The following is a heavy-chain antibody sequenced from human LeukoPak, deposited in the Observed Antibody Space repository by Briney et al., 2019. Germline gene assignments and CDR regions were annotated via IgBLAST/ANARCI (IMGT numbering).Heavy chain of an antibody. CDR1: GISFSNYS. V-gene: IGHV3-21*01. CDR3: ARAVYCSGGGCFWYFDL. Sequence: GGSLRLSCAASGISFSNYSMNWVRQAPGRGREWVSLISSSSRFIYYGDSVKGRFTISRDNAKKSLYLQMNSLRAEDTAVYYCARAVYCSGGGCFWYFDLWGRGTLVTVSS. J-gene: IGHJ2*01. D-gene: IGHD2-15*01. CDR2: ISSSSRFI.